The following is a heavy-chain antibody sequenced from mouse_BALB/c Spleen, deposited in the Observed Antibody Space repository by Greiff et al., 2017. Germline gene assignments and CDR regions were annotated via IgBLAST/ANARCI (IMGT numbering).Heavy chain of an antibody. CDR2: INPDSSTI. CDR1: GFDFSRYW. CDR3: ARQTGTGFAY. V-gene: IGHV4-1*02. J-gene: IGHJ3*01. D-gene: IGHD4-1*01. Sequence: EVKVVESGGGLVQPGGSLKLSCAASGFDFSRYWMSWVRQAPGKGLEWIGEINPDSSTINYTPSLKDKFIISRDNAKNTLYLQMSKVRSEDTALYYCARQTGTGFAYWGQGTLVTVSA.